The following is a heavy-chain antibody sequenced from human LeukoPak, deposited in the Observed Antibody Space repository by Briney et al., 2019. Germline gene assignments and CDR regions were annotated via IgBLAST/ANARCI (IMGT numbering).Heavy chain of an antibody. Sequence: PSETLSLTCTVSGGSISSYYWSWIREPPGKGLEWLGYIYYSGSTNYNPSLKSRVTISVDTSKNQFSLKLSSVTAADTAVYYCARVGARYCSSTSCSPDAFDIWGQGTMVTVSS. V-gene: IGHV4-59*01. J-gene: IGHJ3*02. CDR2: IYYSGST. CDR3: ARVGARYCSSTSCSPDAFDI. CDR1: GGSISSYY. D-gene: IGHD2-2*01.